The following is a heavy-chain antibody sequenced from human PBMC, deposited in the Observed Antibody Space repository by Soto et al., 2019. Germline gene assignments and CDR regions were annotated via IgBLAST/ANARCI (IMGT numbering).Heavy chain of an antibody. CDR3: ASNDGSGSYRFDY. J-gene: IGHJ4*02. D-gene: IGHD3-10*01. CDR2: IIPIFGTA. Sequence: SVKVSCKASGGTFSSYAISWVRQAPGQGLEWMGGIIPIFGTANYAQKFQGRVTITADESTSTAYMELSSLRSEDTPVYYCASNDGSGSYRFDYWGQGTLVTVPS. V-gene: IGHV1-69*13. CDR1: GGTFSSYA.